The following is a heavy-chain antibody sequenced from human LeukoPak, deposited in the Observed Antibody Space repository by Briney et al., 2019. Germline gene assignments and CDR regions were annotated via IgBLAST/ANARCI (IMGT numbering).Heavy chain of an antibody. D-gene: IGHD3-16*01. CDR2: IKQDGAEI. CDR3: ARARGYDAFDI. V-gene: IGHV3-7*03. Sequence: PGESLRLSCAASGFTFTTYSLGWVRQPPGKGLEWVANIKQDGAEIYYVDSVKGRFTISRDNAKNSLYLQMNSLRAEDTAVYYCARARGYDAFDIWGQGTMVTVSS. J-gene: IGHJ3*02. CDR1: GFTFTTYS.